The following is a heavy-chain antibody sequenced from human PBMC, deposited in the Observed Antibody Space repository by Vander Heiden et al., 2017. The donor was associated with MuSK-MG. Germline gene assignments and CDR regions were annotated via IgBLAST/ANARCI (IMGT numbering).Heavy chain of an antibody. D-gene: IGHD3-3*01. CDR1: GYTFTSYG. CDR2: ISAYNGDT. V-gene: IGHV1-18*01. CDR3: ARATYYDFWSGANNYYYYYMDV. J-gene: IGHJ6*03. Sequence: QVQLVQSGAEVKKPGASVKVSCKASGYTFTSYGISWVRQAPGQGLEWMGWISAYNGDTNYAQKLQGRVTMTTDTSTSTAYMELRSLRSDDTAVYYCARATYYDFWSGANNYYYYYMDVWCEGPTVTVSS.